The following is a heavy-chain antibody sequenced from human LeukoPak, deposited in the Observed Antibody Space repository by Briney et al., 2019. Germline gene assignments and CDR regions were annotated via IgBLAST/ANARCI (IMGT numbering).Heavy chain of an antibody. CDR1: GGSFSGYY. J-gene: IGHJ5*02. Sequence: AETLCLTCAVSGGSFSGYYWSWIRQPPGKGLEWMGEISHGGSTNYNPSLTSRAAIALDSTKTHTSLKLSSVTAANAAVYYCARGLITMVRGVIMRADTWFDPWGQGTLVTVSS. D-gene: IGHD3-10*01. CDR3: ARGLITMVRGVIMRADTWFDP. CDR2: ISHGGST. V-gene: IGHV4-34*01.